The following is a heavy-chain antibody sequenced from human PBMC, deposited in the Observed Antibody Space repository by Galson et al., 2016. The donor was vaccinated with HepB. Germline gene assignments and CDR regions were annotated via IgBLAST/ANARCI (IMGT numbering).Heavy chain of an antibody. CDR2: TYYRSKWYN. J-gene: IGHJ6*02. CDR1: GDSVSSNSAA. CDR3: ARERLRYFDWLRNRYYYYGMDV. V-gene: IGHV6-1*01. D-gene: IGHD3-9*01. Sequence: CAISGDSVSSNSAAWNWIRQSPSRGLVWLGRTYYRSKWYNDYAVSVESRITINPDTSKNQVSLQLNSVTPEDTAVYYCARERLRYFDWLRNRYYYYGMDVWGQGTTVTVS.